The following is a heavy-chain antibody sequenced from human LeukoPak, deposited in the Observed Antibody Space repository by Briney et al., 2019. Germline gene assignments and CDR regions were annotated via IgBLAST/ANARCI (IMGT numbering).Heavy chain of an antibody. D-gene: IGHD6-13*01. CDR3: AREGEAAAGTESPTINWFDP. J-gene: IGHJ5*02. V-gene: IGHV1-69*05. CDR1: GGTFSSYA. Sequence: ASVKVSCKASGGTFSSYAISWVRQAPGQGLEWMGRIIPIFGTANYAQKFQGRVTITMDESTSTPYMELSSLRSEDTAVYYCAREGEAAAGTESPTINWFDPWGQGTLVTVSS. CDR2: IIPIFGTA.